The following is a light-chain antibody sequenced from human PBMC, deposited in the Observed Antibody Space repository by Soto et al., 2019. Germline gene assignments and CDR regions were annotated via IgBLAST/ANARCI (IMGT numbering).Light chain of an antibody. Sequence: DIQMTQSPSTLSASVADRVTITCRASHSISSWLAWYQQKPGKAPNLLIYAASTLESGVPSRFSGSGSGTEFTLTISSLQPDDFATYYCHQYNSYWTFGQGTKVHIK. CDR3: HQYNSYWT. CDR1: HSISSW. CDR2: AAS. J-gene: IGKJ1*01. V-gene: IGKV1-5*01.